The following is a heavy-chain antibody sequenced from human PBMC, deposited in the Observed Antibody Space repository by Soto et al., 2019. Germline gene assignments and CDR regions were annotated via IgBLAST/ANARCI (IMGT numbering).Heavy chain of an antibody. J-gene: IGHJ5*02. Sequence: PGGSLRLSCAASGFTFSSYSMNWVRQAPGKGLEWVPYISSSSSTIYYADSVKGRFTISRDNAKNSLYLQMNSLRDEGTAVYYCARGQLGPNWFDPWGQGTLVTVSS. D-gene: IGHD6-6*01. V-gene: IGHV3-48*02. CDR2: ISSSSSTI. CDR3: ARGQLGPNWFDP. CDR1: GFTFSSYS.